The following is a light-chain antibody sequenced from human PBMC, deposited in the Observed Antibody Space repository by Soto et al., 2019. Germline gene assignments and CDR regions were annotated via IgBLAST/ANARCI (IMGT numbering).Light chain of an antibody. CDR1: SSDIGSNS. CDR3: ATWDDRLNGLL. J-gene: IGLJ2*01. CDR2: AND. Sequence: QSALTQPPSASGTPGQRVTISCSGSSSDIGSNSVNWFRHLPGTAPKLVIYANDRRPSGVPDRFSGSRSGTSASLAISGLQSEDEADYFCATWDDRLNGLLFGGGTKVTVL. V-gene: IGLV1-44*01.